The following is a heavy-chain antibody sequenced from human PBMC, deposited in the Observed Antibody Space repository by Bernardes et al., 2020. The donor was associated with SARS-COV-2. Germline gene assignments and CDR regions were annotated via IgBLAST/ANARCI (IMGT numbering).Heavy chain of an antibody. D-gene: IGHD2-15*01. J-gene: IGHJ6*02. CDR3: GKDLRWSYGMDV. Sequence: GGSLRLSCAASGFSFSSSALTWVRPAPGKGLGWVSTISRTGSITTYADSVKGRFSISRDSSENTLYLQMSSLRAEDTAVYYCGKDLRWSYGMDVWGRGTTVTVSS. V-gene: IGHV3-23*01. CDR2: ISRTGSIT. CDR1: GFSFSSSA.